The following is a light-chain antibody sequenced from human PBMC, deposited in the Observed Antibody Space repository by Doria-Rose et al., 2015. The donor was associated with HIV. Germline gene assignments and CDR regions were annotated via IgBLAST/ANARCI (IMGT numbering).Light chain of an antibody. J-gene: IGKJ5*01. CDR1: QRVKSSY. V-gene: IGKV3-20*01. Sequence: TRSPGTLSLSPGERATLSCRASQRVKSSYLAWYQQKPGQAPRLLIYGASTRATGIPDRFSGSGSGADFTLTISRLEPEDVAVYYCQQYGTSRGTFGQGTRLEIK. CDR3: QQYGTSRGT. CDR2: GAS.